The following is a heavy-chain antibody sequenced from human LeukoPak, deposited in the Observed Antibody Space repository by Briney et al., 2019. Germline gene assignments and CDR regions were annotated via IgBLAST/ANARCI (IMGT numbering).Heavy chain of an antibody. J-gene: IGHJ6*02. CDR3: ASVYKHGMDV. CDR1: GYTVTSYY. Sequence: ASVKVSCKASGYTVTSYYMHWVRQAPGQGLEWMAILNPSGGSSNYAQKFQGRATLTRATSTGTVYMELSSLRSEDTAVYYCASVYKHGMDVWGQGTTVIVSS. CDR2: LNPSGGSS. V-gene: IGHV1-46*01. D-gene: IGHD5-24*01.